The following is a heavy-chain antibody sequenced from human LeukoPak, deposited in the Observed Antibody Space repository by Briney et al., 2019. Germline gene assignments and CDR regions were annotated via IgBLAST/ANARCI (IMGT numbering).Heavy chain of an antibody. CDR3: ARGKVGATINWLDP. CDR2: MNPNGGNT. CDR1: TYTFTSYD. D-gene: IGHD1-26*01. J-gene: IGHJ5*02. V-gene: IGHV1-8*02. Sequence: VASVKVSCKATTYTFTSYDINWVRQATGQGLEWMGRMNPNGGNTGYAQRFQGRVTMTRNTSISTAYMELSSLRSDDTAVYYCARGKVGATINWLDPWGQGTLVTVSS.